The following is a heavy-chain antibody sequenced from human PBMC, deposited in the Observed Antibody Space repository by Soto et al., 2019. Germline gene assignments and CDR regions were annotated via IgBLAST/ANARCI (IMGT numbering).Heavy chain of an antibody. CDR3: ARGLLDSTSDYYYYYGMDV. CDR2: IYYSGRT. J-gene: IGHJ6*02. D-gene: IGHD2-2*01. CDR1: GGSISSGGYY. Sequence: QVQLQESGPGLVKSSQTLFLTCTVSGGSISSGGYYWGWIRQQTGKGLEWIGYIYYSGRTNYNPSLKIRLTISVDTSKNQFSLKLSTVTAPDTTVYYCARGLLDSTSDYYYYYGMDVRGQGTTVTVSS. V-gene: IGHV4-31*03.